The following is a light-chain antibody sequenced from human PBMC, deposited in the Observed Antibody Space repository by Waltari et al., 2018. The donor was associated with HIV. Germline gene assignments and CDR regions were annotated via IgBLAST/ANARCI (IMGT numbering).Light chain of an antibody. CDR2: KNH. Sequence: QSVLTHPPSASGTPGQRVTISGSRSGHNIGSKTESWYQQLPGTAPKLLIYKNHERPSGVPDRFSGSTSGTSASLAISGLQSESEADYYCAAWDDSLNGVVFGGGTKLTVL. CDR1: GHNIGSKT. V-gene: IGLV1-44*01. J-gene: IGLJ2*01. CDR3: AAWDDSLNGVV.